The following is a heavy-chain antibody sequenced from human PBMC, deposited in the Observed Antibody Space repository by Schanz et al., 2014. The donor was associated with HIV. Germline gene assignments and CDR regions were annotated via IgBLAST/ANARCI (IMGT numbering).Heavy chain of an antibody. CDR3: ARGRSGYCSGGSCPYGRYYFDY. Sequence: QVQLVQSGAAVKKPGASVKVSCKASGYTFTDYFVHWGRQAPGQGLEWMGWINPNSGGTNYAQKCQGRVTMTRDTSISTAYMELSRLRSDDTAVYYCARGRSGYCSGGSCPYGRYYFDYWGQGTLVTVSS. J-gene: IGHJ4*02. CDR2: INPNSGGT. D-gene: IGHD2-15*01. CDR1: GYTFTDYF. V-gene: IGHV1-2*02.